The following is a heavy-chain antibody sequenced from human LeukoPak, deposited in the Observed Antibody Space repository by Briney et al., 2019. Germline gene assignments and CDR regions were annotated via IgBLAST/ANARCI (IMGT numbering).Heavy chain of an antibody. CDR1: GFTFSSYS. J-gene: IGHJ4*02. D-gene: IGHD3-22*01. V-gene: IGHV3-7*01. Sequence: GGSLRLSCAASGFTFSSYSMNWVRQAPGKGLEWVANIKQDGSEKYYVDSVKGRFTISRDNAKNSLYLQMNSLRAEDTAVYYCARARTYYYDSSGYLIDYWGQGTLVTVSS. CDR3: ARARTYYYDSSGYLIDY. CDR2: IKQDGSEK.